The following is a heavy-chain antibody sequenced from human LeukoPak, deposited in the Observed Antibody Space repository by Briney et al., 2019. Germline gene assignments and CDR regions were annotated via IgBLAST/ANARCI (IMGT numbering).Heavy chain of an antibody. J-gene: IGHJ5*02. CDR2: ISGSGGST. Sequence: GGSLRLSCAASGFTFSSYAMSWVRQAPGEGLEWVSAISGSGGSTYYADSVKGRFTISRDNSKNTLYLQMNSLRAEDTAVYYCAREDPGTQIAKVLVAIDGSASWFDPWGQGTLVTVSS. V-gene: IGHV3-23*01. CDR1: GFTFSSYA. D-gene: IGHD2/OR15-2a*01. CDR3: AREDPGTQIAKVLVAIDGSASWFDP.